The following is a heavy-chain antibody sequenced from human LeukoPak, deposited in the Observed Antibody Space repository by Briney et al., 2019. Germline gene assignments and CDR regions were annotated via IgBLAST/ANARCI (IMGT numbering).Heavy chain of an antibody. CDR3: ARHVQDLGIKV. J-gene: IGHJ6*02. Sequence: SETLSLTCTGSGASISSSDSYWSWIRQPPGKGLEWIGSIYRSGSTSYNPSLKSRVTVSEDTSKNHFSLKLSSVTAADTAVYYCARHVQDLGIKVWGQGTTVTVSS. CDR2: IYRSGST. V-gene: IGHV4-39*01. CDR1: GASISSSDSY.